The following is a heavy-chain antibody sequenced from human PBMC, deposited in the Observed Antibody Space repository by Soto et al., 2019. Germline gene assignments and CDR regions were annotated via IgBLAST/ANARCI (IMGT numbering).Heavy chain of an antibody. CDR3: ARDFTGSYLGLDY. V-gene: IGHV1-18*01. D-gene: IGHD1-26*01. CDR2: ISAYNGNT. CDR1: GYTFTSYG. J-gene: IGHJ4*02. Sequence: ASVKVSCKASGYTFTSYGISWVRQAPGQGLEWMGWISAYNGNTKYSQKFQGRVTITRDTSASTAYMELSSLRSEDTAVYYCARDFTGSYLGLDYWGQGTLVTVSS.